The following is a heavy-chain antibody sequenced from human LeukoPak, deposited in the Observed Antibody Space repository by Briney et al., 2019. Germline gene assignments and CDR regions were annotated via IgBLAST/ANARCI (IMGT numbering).Heavy chain of an antibody. CDR3: ARVPPYIAAADPYYFDY. J-gene: IGHJ4*02. D-gene: IGHD6-13*01. CDR1: GFTFSSYA. Sequence: GGSLRLSCAASGFTFSSYAMQWVRQAPGKGVEWVAVISYDGSNKYYADSVKGRFTSSRDNYKNTLYLQMNSLRAEDTAVYYCARVPPYIAAADPYYFDYWGQGTLVTVSS. CDR2: ISYDGSNK. V-gene: IGHV3-30*04.